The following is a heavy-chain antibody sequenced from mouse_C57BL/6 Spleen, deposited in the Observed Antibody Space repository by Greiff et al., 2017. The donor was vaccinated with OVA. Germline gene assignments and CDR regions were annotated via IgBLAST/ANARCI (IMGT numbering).Heavy chain of an antibody. J-gene: IGHJ1*03. CDR2: IDPSDSYT. Sequence: QVQLQQPGAELVRPGTSVKLSCKASGYTFTSYWMHWVQQRPGQGLEWIGVIDPSDSYTNYNQKFKGKATVTVDTSSSTAYMQLSSLTSEDSAVYYCARSRWYFDVWGTGTTVTVSS. CDR3: ARSRWYFDV. V-gene: IGHV1-59*01. CDR1: GYTFTSYW.